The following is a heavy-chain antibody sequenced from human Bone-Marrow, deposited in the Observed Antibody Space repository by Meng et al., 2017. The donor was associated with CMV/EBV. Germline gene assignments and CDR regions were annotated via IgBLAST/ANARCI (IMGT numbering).Heavy chain of an antibody. D-gene: IGHD2-2*01. CDR1: SGSSY. V-gene: IGHV4-61*01. CDR3: ARDRFCSSTSCKPRVNWFDP. CDR2: IYYSGST. Sequence: SGSSYWSWIRPPPGKGLEWIGYIYYSGSTNYNPSLKSRVTISVDTSKTQFSLKLSSVTAADTAVYYCARDRFCSSTSCKPRVNWFDPWGQGTLVTVSS. J-gene: IGHJ5*02.